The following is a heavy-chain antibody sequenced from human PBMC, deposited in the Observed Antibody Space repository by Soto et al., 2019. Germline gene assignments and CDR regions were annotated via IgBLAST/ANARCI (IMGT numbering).Heavy chain of an antibody. D-gene: IGHD1-1*01. CDR2: LYDVDGT. V-gene: IGHV3-53*01. J-gene: IGHJ3*01. CDR1: GLTVSGKPY. CDR3: ASWHEREHAYDV. Sequence: DVPLVGSGGVLLQPGASLRLSCAAFGLTVSGKPYVAWVRRAPGKGLEWVSALYDVDGTYVADSVKGRFTTSRDSSKTTVYLQMNGLRPDDTAVYYCASWHEREHAYDVWGQGTTFTVSS.